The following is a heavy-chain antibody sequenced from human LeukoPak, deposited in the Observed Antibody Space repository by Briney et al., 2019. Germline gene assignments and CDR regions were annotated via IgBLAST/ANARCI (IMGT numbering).Heavy chain of an antibody. CDR2: ITSGSSYI. V-gene: IGHV3-21*01. CDR1: GFTFSSYN. J-gene: IGHJ3*02. D-gene: IGHD2-21*01. Sequence: GGSLRLSCAASGFTFSSYNMNWVRQAPGKGLEWVSSITSGSSYIYYADSVKGRFTISRDNAKNSLYLQMNNLRAEDTAMFYCATSMAQDVDAFHIWGQGTMVTVSS. CDR3: ATSMAQDVDAFHI.